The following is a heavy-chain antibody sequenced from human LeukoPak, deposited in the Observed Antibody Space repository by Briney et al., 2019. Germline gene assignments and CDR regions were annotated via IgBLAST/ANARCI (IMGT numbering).Heavy chain of an antibody. Sequence: SVKVSCKASGGTFSSYAISWVRQAPGQGLEWMGGIIPIFGTANYAQKFQGRVTITADESTSTAYMELSSLTSEDTAVYYCARRRTYTAPIDSWGQGTLVTVSS. D-gene: IGHD5-18*01. CDR1: GGTFSSYA. J-gene: IGHJ4*02. V-gene: IGHV1-69*13. CDR2: IIPIFGTA. CDR3: ARRRTYTAPIDS.